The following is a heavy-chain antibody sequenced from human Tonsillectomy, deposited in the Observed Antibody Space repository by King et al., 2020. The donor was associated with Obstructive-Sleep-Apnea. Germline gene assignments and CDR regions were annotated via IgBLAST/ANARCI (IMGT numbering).Heavy chain of an antibody. V-gene: IGHV4-59*01. CDR3: ASRGGNYYDSSGYSKDAFDI. D-gene: IGHD3-22*01. CDR2: IYYSGSP. CDR1: GASLSSYF. J-gene: IGHJ3*02. Sequence: VQLQESGPGLVKPSETLSLTCSVSGASLSSYFWNWIRQPPGKGLEWIGYIYYSGSPTYNPSLKSRVTISLDTSKNQFSLKLSSVTAADTAVYYCASRGGNYYDSSGYSKDAFDIXGQGTMVTVSP.